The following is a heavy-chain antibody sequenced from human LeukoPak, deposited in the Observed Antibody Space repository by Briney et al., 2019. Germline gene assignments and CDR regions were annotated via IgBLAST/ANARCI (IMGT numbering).Heavy chain of an antibody. CDR3: VKGLYSGGPLFDY. D-gene: IGHD6-25*01. Sequence: PGGSLRLSCSASGFSFSTYVRHWVRQAPGRGLEYVSAIGSYGSGTYYADSVRGRFTISRDNSKNTLYLQMSSLRAEDTAVYYWVKGLYSGGPLFDYGGQGTLVTVSS. V-gene: IGHV3-64D*09. J-gene: IGHJ4*02. CDR1: GFSFSTYV. CDR2: IGSYGSGT.